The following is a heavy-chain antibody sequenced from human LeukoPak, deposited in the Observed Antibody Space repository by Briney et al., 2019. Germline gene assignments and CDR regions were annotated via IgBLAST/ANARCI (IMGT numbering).Heavy chain of an antibody. CDR1: GGSISRYY. V-gene: IGHV4-4*09. CDR3: ARQLYVDIDYYYMDV. CDR2: IYTSGST. Sequence: SETLSLTCTVSGGSISRYYWSWIRQPPGKGLEWIGYIYTSGSTNYNPSLKSRVTISVDTSKNQFSLKLSSVTAADTAVYYCARQLYVDIDYYYMDVWGKGTTVTVSS. J-gene: IGHJ6*03. D-gene: IGHD2-2*03.